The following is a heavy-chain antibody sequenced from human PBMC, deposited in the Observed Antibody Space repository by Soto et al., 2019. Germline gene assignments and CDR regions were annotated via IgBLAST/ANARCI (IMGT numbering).Heavy chain of an antibody. CDR3: ARDIGFDYVN. CDR2: VKEDGSEL. CDR1: GFNVMSYG. Sequence: GGSLRLACAVSGFNVMSYGMSWVRQAPGKGLEWVANVKEDGSELYYLHSVRGRFSISRDSAGNALHLTMNYLSAEDTGVYFCARDIGFDYVNWGQGIPVTVS. D-gene: IGHD3-16*01. V-gene: IGHV3-7*01. J-gene: IGHJ4*02.